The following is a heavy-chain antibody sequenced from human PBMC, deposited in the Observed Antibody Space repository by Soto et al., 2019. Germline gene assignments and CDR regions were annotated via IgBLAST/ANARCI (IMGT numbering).Heavy chain of an antibody. D-gene: IGHD7-27*01. CDR1: GYTFTSFG. CDR2: ISAYNGNT. V-gene: IGHV1-18*01. Sequence: QGQLVQSGAEVKKPGASVKVSCKASGYTFTSFGISWVRQAPGQGLEWMGWISAYNGNTNYAKKVQGRVTMTTDTATSTAYMELRSLRSDDTAVYYCARDSGNLGNWAYFFDYWGQGTLVTVSS. CDR3: ARDSGNLGNWAYFFDY. J-gene: IGHJ4*02.